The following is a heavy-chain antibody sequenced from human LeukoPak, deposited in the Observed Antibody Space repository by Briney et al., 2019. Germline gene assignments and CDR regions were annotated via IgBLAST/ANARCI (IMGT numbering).Heavy chain of an antibody. D-gene: IGHD3-22*01. V-gene: IGHV3-23*01. CDR1: GFTFSSYA. CDR2: ISGSGGST. Sequence: PGGSLRLSCAASGFTFSSYAMSWVRQAPGKGLEWVSAISGSGGSTYYADSVKGRFTISRDNSKNTLYLQMNSLRAEDTAVYYCAKDYDSSGYYYPAFGYWGQGTLVTVSS. CDR3: AKDYDSSGYYYPAFGY. J-gene: IGHJ4*02.